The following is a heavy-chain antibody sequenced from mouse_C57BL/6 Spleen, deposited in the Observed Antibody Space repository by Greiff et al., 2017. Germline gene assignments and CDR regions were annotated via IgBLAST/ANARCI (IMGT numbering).Heavy chain of an antibody. V-gene: IGHV1-52*01. D-gene: IGHD1-1*01. CDR1: GYTFTSYW. Sequence: QVQLQQPGAELVRPGSSVKLSCKASGYTFTSYWMHWVKQRPIQGLEWIGNIDPSDSETHYNQKFKDKATLTVDKSSSTAYMQLSSLTSEDSAVYYCARDSYYYGSSFDYYAMDYWGQGTSVTVSS. CDR3: ARDSYYYGSSFDYYAMDY. CDR2: IDPSDSET. J-gene: IGHJ4*01.